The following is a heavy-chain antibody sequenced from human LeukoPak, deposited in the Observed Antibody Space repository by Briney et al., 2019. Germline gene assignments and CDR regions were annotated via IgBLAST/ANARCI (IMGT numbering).Heavy chain of an antibody. V-gene: IGHV4-4*07. CDR1: GGSISSYY. Sequence: QPSETLSLTCTVSGGSISSYYWSWIRQPAGKGLEWIGRIYTSGSTNYNPSLKSRVTMSVDTSKNQFSLKLSSVTAADTAVYYCARDLHSSGWLGYYYYYGMDVWGQGTTVTVSS. J-gene: IGHJ6*02. CDR2: IYTSGST. CDR3: ARDLHSSGWLGYYYYYGMDV. D-gene: IGHD6-19*01.